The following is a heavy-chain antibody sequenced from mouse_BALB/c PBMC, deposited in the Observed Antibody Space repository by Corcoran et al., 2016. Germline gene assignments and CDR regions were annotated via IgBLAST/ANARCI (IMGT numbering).Heavy chain of an antibody. Sequence: EVQLQQSGAELVKPGASVKLSCTASGFNIKDTYMHWVKQRPEQGLEWIGRIDPANGNTKYDPKFQGKATITADTSSNTAYLQLSSLTSEDTAFYYCASWDYGNCLAWFAYWGPGTLVTVSA. D-gene: IGHD2-1*01. CDR3: ASWDYGNCLAWFAY. V-gene: IGHV14-3*02. J-gene: IGHJ3*01. CDR2: IDPANGNT. CDR1: GFNIKDTY.